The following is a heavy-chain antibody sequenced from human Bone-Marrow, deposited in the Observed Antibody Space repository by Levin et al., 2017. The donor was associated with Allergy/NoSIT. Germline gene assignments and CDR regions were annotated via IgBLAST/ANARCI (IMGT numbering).Heavy chain of an antibody. V-gene: IGHV3-21*01. J-gene: IGHJ3*02. Sequence: GGSLRLSCAASGFTFSSYAMSWVRQSPGKGPEWVSFISSGSSYIYHADSVKGRFTISRDNAKNSLYLQMNSLRAEDTALYYCARMSYCTGGTCYAGAYDIWGQGTMLTVSS. D-gene: IGHD2-15*01. CDR3: ARMSYCTGGTCYAGAYDI. CDR2: ISSGSSYI. CDR1: GFTFSSYA.